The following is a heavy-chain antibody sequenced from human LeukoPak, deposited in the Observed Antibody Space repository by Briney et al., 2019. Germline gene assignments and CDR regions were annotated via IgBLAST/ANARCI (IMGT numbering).Heavy chain of an antibody. CDR3: AKQGAVRQDYYMDV. CDR2: IIPIFGTP. V-gene: IGHV1-69*06. D-gene: IGHD3-16*01. CDR1: GGSFSSYA. J-gene: IGHJ6*03. Sequence: SVKVPCKASGGSFSSYAITWVRQAPGQGLEWMGRIIPIFGTPTYAQKFQGRVTITADMGSSTAYLELTSLTSEDTARYFCAKQGAVRQDYYMDVWGSGTTVTVSS.